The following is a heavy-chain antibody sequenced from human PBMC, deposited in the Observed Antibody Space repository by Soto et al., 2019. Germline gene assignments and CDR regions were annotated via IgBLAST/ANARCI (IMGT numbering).Heavy chain of an antibody. CDR1: SGSIRSSNW. Sequence: SETLSLTCAVSSGSIRSSNWWSWVRQPPGKGLEWIGEIHHSGSTNYNPSLKSRVTILVDKSKNQFSLNLSSVTAADTAVYYCASGSYCSGGSCSPFYYYYTDVWGKGTTVTVSS. J-gene: IGHJ6*03. CDR2: IHHSGST. CDR3: ASGSYCSGGSCSPFYYYYTDV. D-gene: IGHD2-15*01. V-gene: IGHV4-4*02.